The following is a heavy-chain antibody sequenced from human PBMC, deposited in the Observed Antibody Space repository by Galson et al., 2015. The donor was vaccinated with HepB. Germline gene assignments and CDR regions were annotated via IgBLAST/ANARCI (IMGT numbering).Heavy chain of an antibody. J-gene: IGHJ6*02. CDR2: INPNSGGT. Sequence: SVKVSCKASGYTFTGYYMHWVRQAPGQGLEWMGWINPNSGGTNYAQKFQGRVTMTRDTSISTAYMELRSLRSDDTAVYYCARDGSLIVVVITDYYGMDVWGQGTTVTVSS. CDR1: GYTFTGYY. V-gene: IGHV1-2*02. D-gene: IGHD3-22*01. CDR3: ARDGSLIVVVITDYYGMDV.